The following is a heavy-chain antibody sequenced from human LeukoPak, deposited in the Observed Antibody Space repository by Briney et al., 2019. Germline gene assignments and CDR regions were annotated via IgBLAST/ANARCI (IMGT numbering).Heavy chain of an antibody. V-gene: IGHV3-20*04. CDR2: INWDGGST. CDR3: ARDWGYYYDSSGYYRRAPFDY. CDR1: GFTFDDYG. J-gene: IGHJ4*02. Sequence: GGSLRLSCAASGFTFDDYGMSWVRQAPGKGLEWVSGINWDGGSTGYADSVKGRFTISRDNAKNSLYLQMNSLRAEDTALYYCARDWGYYYDSSGYYRRAPFDYWGQGNLVTVSS. D-gene: IGHD3-22*01.